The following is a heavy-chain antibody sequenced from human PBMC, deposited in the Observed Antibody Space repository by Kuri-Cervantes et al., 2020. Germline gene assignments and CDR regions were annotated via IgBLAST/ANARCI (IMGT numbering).Heavy chain of an antibody. V-gene: IGHV3-48*02. CDR2: ISSSSSPI. D-gene: IGHD4-23*01. CDR1: GFTFNTYY. Sequence: GESLKISCEASGFTFNTYYMSWVRQAPGRGLEWLSLISSSSSPIYYADSVRGRFTSSRDNAKNALYLQMNSLRDVDTAVYYCARYHDYGVNVGAKVDHWGQGTLVTVSS. CDR3: ARYHDYGVNVGAKVDH. J-gene: IGHJ4*02.